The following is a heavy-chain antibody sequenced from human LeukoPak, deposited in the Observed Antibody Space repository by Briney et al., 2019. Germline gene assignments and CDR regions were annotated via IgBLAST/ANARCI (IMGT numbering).Heavy chain of an antibody. D-gene: IGHD1-26*01. CDR1: GYTFTSYA. Sequence: APVKVSCKASGYTFTSYAMHWVRQAPGQRLEWMGWINAGNGNTKYSQKFQGRVTITRDTSASTAYMELSSLRSEDTAVYYCARVNTVGAIGRFDPWGQGTLVTVSS. CDR2: INAGNGNT. CDR3: ARVNTVGAIGRFDP. J-gene: IGHJ5*02. V-gene: IGHV1-3*01.